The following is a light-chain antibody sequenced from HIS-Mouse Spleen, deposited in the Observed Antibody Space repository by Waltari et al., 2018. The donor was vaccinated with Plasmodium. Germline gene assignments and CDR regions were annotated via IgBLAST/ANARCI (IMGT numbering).Light chain of an antibody. Sequence: QSVLTPPPSVSGAPGQRVTISCTGSSSNIGARYAVHWYQQLPGTAPKLLIYGNSNRPSGVPDRFSGSKSGTSASLAITGLQAEDEADYYCQSYDSSLSGWVFGGGTKLTVL. V-gene: IGLV1-40*01. J-gene: IGLJ3*02. CDR1: SSNIGARYA. CDR2: GNS. CDR3: QSYDSSLSGWV.